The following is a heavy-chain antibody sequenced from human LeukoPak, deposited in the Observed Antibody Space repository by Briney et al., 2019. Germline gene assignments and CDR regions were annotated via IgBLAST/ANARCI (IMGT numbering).Heavy chain of an antibody. V-gene: IGHV4-34*01. CDR3: ARAYSSGWYFGY. Sequence: SETLSLTCAVYGGSFSGYYWSWIRQPPGKGLEWIGEINHSGSTNYNPSLKSRVTISVDTSKNQFSLKLSSVTAADTAVYYCARAYSSGWYFGYWGQGTLVTVSS. CDR1: GGSFSGYY. CDR2: INHSGST. J-gene: IGHJ4*02. D-gene: IGHD6-19*01.